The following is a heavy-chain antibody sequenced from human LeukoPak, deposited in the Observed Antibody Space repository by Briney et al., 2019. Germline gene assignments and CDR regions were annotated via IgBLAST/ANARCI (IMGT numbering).Heavy chain of an antibody. CDR3: ARGNHCGSTSCAIDY. D-gene: IGHD2-2*01. CDR2: IKQDGSEK. V-gene: IGHV3-7*01. CDR1: GFTFSSYW. Sequence: GGSLRLSCAASGFTFSSYWMSWVRQAPGKGLEWVANIKQDGSEKYYVDSVKGRCTISRDNAKNSLNLQMNSLRAEDTAVYYCARGNHCGSTSCAIDYWGQGTLVTVSS. J-gene: IGHJ4*02.